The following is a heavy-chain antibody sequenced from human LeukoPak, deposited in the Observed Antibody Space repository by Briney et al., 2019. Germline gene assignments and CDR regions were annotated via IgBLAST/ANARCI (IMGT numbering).Heavy chain of an antibody. CDR1: GYTLTELS. V-gene: IGHV1-24*01. J-gene: IGHJ2*01. D-gene: IGHD2-21*01. CDR3: ATGYWVFRYFDL. Sequence: ASVKVSCKVSGYTLTELSMHWVRQAPGKGLEWMGGFDPEDGETIYAQKFQGRVTMTEDTSTDTAYMELSSLRSEDTAVYYCATGYWVFRYFDLWGRGTLVTVSS. CDR2: FDPEDGET.